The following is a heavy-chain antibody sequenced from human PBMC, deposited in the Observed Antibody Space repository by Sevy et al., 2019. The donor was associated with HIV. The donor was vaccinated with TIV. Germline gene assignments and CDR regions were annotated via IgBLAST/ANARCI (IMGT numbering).Heavy chain of an antibody. CDR3: TRRKSAQSIFDY. CDR1: GFTFGDYC. V-gene: IGHV3-49*04. J-gene: IGHJ4*02. Sequence: CLRLSCTASGFTFGDYCMSCVRQAPGKGLEWVAFLKSDVYGGTVDHAASVRGRFVISRDDSKTIAYLQMNDAKTEETGVYYCTRRKSAQSIFDYWGQGAVVSVSS. CDR2: LKSDVYGGTV. D-gene: IGHD6-25*01.